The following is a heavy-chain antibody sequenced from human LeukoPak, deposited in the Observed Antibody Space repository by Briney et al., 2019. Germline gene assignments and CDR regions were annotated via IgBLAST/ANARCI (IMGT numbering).Heavy chain of an antibody. J-gene: IGHJ5*02. V-gene: IGHV1-8*01. Sequence: ASVKVSCKASGYTFTSYDINWVRQATGQGLEWMGWMNPDSGNTGYAQKFQGRVTMTRNTSISTAYMELSSLRSEDTAVYYCARGAYYDFWSGLWRPNWFDPWGQGTLVTDSS. CDR1: GYTFTSYD. CDR2: MNPDSGNT. D-gene: IGHD3-3*01. CDR3: ARGAYYDFWSGLWRPNWFDP.